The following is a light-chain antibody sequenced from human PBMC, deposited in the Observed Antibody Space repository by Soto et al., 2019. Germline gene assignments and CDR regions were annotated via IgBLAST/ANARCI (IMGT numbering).Light chain of an antibody. V-gene: IGLV2-14*01. CDR2: DVS. CDR3: SSYTSSATRV. Sequence: QSALTQPASVSGSPGQSITISCTGTSSDIGGYNYVSWYQQHPDKAPKLLIYDVSNRPSGVSDRFSGSKSGSTASLTISGLQAEDEADYYCSSYTSSATRVFGGGTKVTVL. CDR1: SSDIGGYNY. J-gene: IGLJ2*01.